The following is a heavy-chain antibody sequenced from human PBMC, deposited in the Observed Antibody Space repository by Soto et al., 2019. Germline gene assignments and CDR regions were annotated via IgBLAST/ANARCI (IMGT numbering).Heavy chain of an antibody. Sequence: QVQLVQSGTEVKKPGASVRVSCKASGYTFSNYGINRVRQAPGQGLEWMGGISPFTGDTHYTQSLQGRVTMTTDTSTSTAYMELRSLRSADTAVYYGARSCGGGSCHSAYWGQGTLVTVSS. CDR1: GYTFSNYG. V-gene: IGHV1-18*04. D-gene: IGHD2-21*01. J-gene: IGHJ4*02. CDR2: ISPFTGDT. CDR3: ARSCGGGSCHSAY.